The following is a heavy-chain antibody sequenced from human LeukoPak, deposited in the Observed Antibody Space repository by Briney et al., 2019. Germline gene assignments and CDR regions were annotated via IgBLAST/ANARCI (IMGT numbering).Heavy chain of an antibody. D-gene: IGHD2-2*01. CDR3: ARVAVYCSSTSCYGAFDI. J-gene: IGHJ3*02. CDR1: GYTFTSYG. V-gene: IGHV1-18*01. Sequence: ASVKVSCKASGYTFTSYGISWVRQAPGQGLEWMGWISAYNGNTNYAQKLQGRVTITTDTSTSTAYMELRSLRSDDTAVYYCARVAVYCSSTSCYGAFDIWGQGTMVTVSS. CDR2: ISAYNGNT.